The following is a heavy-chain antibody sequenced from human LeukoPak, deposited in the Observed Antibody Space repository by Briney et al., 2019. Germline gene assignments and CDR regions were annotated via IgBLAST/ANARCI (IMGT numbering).Heavy chain of an antibody. Sequence: SETLSLTCTVSGGSLSSYYSSWVRQPAGKGLEWIGRIYTSGSTNYNPSLKSRVTMSVDTYKNQFSLKLSSVTAADTGGYYCARLGSGWEPYYCYYMDVWGKGTTVTVSS. CDR2: IYTSGST. J-gene: IGHJ6*03. CDR1: GGSLSSYY. V-gene: IGHV4-4*07. CDR3: ARLGSGWEPYYCYYMDV. D-gene: IGHD6-19*01.